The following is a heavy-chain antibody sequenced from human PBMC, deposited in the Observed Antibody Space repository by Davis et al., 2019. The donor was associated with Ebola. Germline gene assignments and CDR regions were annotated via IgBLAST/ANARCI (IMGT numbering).Heavy chain of an antibody. CDR1: GGSISSSSYY. Sequence: MPGGSLRLSCSVSGGSISSSSYYWGCIRHPPGMGSECLGSNYYSGSTYYNPSLKSRVTISVDTSKNQFSLKLSSVTAADTALYYCARSANYYDSSGYYVNRAFEVWGQGTMVTVSS. CDR2: NYYSGST. CDR3: ARSANYYDSSGYYVNRAFEV. V-gene: IGHV4-39*01. D-gene: IGHD3-22*01. J-gene: IGHJ3*01.